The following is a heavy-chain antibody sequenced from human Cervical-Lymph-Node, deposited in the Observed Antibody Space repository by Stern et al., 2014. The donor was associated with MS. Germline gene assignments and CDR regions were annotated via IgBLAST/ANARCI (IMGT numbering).Heavy chain of an antibody. Sequence: VQLVESWVGLVQPGGSLRLSCAASGFTFSSYAMSWVRQAPGKGLEWVLAISGSGGGTSYADSVEGLVTISRDHSKNTVKLHLNSLRAEDTAVYYCAKSTVTSLSDYWGQGTLVTGSS. CDR3: AKSTVTSLSDY. J-gene: IGHJ4*02. V-gene: IGHV3-23*04. CDR2: ISGSGGGT. CDR1: GFTFSSYA. D-gene: IGHD4-17*01.